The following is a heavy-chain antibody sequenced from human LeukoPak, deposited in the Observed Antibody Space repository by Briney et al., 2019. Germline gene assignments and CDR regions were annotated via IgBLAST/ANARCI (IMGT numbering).Heavy chain of an antibody. J-gene: IGHJ3*02. D-gene: IGHD4-17*01. CDR3: ARHQVAGTDDYGDQQPEGGIAFDI. V-gene: IGHV4-61*08. Sequence: SETLSLTCTVSGGSISSGGYYWSWIRQPPGKGLEWSGYIYYSGSTNYNPSLKSRVTISVDTSKNQFSLKLSSVTAADTAVYYCARHQVAGTDDYGDQQPEGGIAFDIWGQGTMVTVSS. CDR1: GGSISSGGYY. CDR2: IYYSGST.